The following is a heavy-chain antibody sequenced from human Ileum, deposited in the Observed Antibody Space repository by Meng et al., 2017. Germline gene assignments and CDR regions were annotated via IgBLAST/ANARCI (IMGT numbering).Heavy chain of an antibody. CDR3: AKDYEYSVMSG. D-gene: IGHD5/OR15-5a*01. CDR2: ISDSGRT. V-gene: IGHV3-23*04. J-gene: IGHJ4*02. Sequence: EVELVESVGGLVQPGGSLRLSCVASGFTFSNYALTWVRQAPGKGLEWVAGISDSGRTYYADSMKGRFTVSRDNSKNTLYLQINSLRDEDTAVYYCAKDYEYSVMSGWGQGTLVTVSS. CDR1: GFTFSNYA.